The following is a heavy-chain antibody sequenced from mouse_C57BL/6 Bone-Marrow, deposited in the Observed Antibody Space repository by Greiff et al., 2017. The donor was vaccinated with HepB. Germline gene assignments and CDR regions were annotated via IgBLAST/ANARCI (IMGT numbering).Heavy chain of an antibody. CDR1: GFTFSSYG. CDR3: ARHSYYYGSSFFDY. CDR2: ISSGGSYT. V-gene: IGHV5-6*01. D-gene: IGHD1-1*01. J-gene: IGHJ2*01. Sequence: EVHLVESGGDLVKPGGSLKLSCAASGFTFSSYGMSWVRQTPDKRLEWVATISSGGSYTYYPDSVKGRFTISRDNAKNTLYLQMSSLKSEDTAMYYCARHSYYYGSSFFDYWGQGTTLTVSS.